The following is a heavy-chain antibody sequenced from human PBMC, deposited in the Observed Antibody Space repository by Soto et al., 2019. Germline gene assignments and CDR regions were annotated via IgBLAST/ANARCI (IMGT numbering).Heavy chain of an antibody. Sequence: PSETLSLTCTVSGGSINNHYWSWIRQPPGKGLEWIGHIYYTGSSNYNPALESRVTISVDTSKNQFSLKLSSVTAADTAVYYCARDSRADWYFYLWGRGTLVTVSS. J-gene: IGHJ2*01. CDR1: GGSINNHY. CDR2: IYYTGSS. CDR3: ARDSRADWYFYL. V-gene: IGHV4-59*11.